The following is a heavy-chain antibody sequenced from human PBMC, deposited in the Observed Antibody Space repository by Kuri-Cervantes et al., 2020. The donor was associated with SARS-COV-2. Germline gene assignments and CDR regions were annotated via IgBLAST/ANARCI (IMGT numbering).Heavy chain of an antibody. D-gene: IGHD4-11*01. CDR1: GFTFSSYW. CDR3: AKAISNYPSYYYGMDV. CDR2: INSDGSST. J-gene: IGHJ6*02. Sequence: GGSLRLSCAASGFTFSSYWMHWVRQAPGKGLVWVSRINSDGSSTSYADSVKGRFTISRDNAKNTLYLQMNSLRAEDTAVYYCAKAISNYPSYYYGMDVWGQGTTVTVSS. V-gene: IGHV3-74*01.